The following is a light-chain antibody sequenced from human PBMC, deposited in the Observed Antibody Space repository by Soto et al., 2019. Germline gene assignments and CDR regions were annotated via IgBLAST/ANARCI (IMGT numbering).Light chain of an antibody. V-gene: IGKV3-20*01. J-gene: IGKJ4*01. Sequence: EIVLTQSPGTLSLSPGERATLSCRASQSVGSSYLAWYQQKPGQAPRLLIYGASSKATGIPDRFSGSGSGTDFTLPISRLEPEDFAVYYCQQYGSSPTFGGGTKVEIK. CDR1: QSVGSSY. CDR2: GAS. CDR3: QQYGSSPT.